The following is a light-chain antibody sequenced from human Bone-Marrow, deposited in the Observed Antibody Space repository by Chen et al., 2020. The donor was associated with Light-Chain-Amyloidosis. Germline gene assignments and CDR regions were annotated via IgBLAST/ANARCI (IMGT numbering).Light chain of an antibody. Sequence: QSVLSQPPSASGATGPRVTVSCSGSRSSIGTNTVNWYQQFPGPAPKLLIYFNSQRPSGVPDRFSGSKSGTSASLAISGLQSDDEADYFCAAWDDGRNGVLFGGGTKLTVL. CDR2: FNS. CDR3: AAWDDGRNGVL. V-gene: IGLV1-44*01. CDR1: RSSIGTNT. J-gene: IGLJ2*01.